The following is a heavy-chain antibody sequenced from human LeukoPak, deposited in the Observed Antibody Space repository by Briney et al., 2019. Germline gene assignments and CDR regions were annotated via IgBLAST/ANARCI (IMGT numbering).Heavy chain of an antibody. D-gene: IGHD3-3*01. V-gene: IGHV3-15*01. J-gene: IGHJ4*02. CDR1: GFTFSNAW. CDR3: TTGGKTYYDFWSGSNDY. CDR2: IKSKTDGGTT. Sequence: GGSLRLSCAASGFTFSNAWMSWVRQAPGKGLEWVGRIKSKTDGGTTDYAAPVKGRFTISRDDSKNTLYLQMNSLKTEDTAVYYCTTGGKTYYDFWSGSNDYWGEGTRVTVSS.